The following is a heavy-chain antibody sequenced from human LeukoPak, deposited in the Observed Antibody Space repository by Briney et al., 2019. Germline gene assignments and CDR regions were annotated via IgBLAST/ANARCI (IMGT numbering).Heavy chain of an antibody. CDR3: ASLGTLRS. CDR1: GGSVSSSTYY. CDR2: ISYSGTN. J-gene: IGHJ5*02. V-gene: IGHV4-39*01. Sequence: SETLSLTCTVSGGSVSSSTYYWGWIRQPPGKGLEWIGSISYSGTNYNNPSLKSRVSISIDTSKNQFSVKLTSVSAADTTMYYCASLGTLRSWGQGTLVTVSS. D-gene: IGHD7-27*01.